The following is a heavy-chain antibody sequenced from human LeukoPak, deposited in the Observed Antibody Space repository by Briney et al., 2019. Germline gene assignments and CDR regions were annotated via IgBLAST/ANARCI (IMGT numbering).Heavy chain of an antibody. CDR2: ISGRSNYR. D-gene: IGHD1-14*01. CDR1: KFSFSDYT. J-gene: IGHJ4*02. Sequence: GGSLRLSCAASKFSFSDYTMTWVRQAPGKGLEWVSSISGRSNYRYYADSLKDRFTISRDNAKSSLYLQMDRLRAEDTAVYYCARDPETKRGRDGLDYWGPGTLVIVSS. V-gene: IGHV3-21*01. CDR3: ARDPETKRGRDGLDY.